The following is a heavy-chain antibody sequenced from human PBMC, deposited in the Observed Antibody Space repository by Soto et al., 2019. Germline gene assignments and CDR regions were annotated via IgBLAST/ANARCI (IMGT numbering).Heavy chain of an antibody. CDR2: SGAYNGDT. V-gene: IGHV1-18*01. J-gene: IGHJ4*02. D-gene: IGHD3-10*01. CDR1: GYTFTRYG. Sequence: ASVKVSWKASGYTFTRYGISWVRQAPGQGLEWMGWSGAYNGDTDYAQKFQGRVAMTTDPSTSTAYMELRSLKSDDTAVYYCARDYSGSGSYFYYWGQGTLVTVSS. CDR3: ARDYSGSGSYFYY.